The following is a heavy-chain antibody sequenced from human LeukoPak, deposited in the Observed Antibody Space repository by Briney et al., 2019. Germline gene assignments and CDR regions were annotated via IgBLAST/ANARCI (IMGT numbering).Heavy chain of an antibody. J-gene: IGHJ4*02. Sequence: ASVKVSCKASGGTFSSYAISWVRQAPGQGLEWMGGVIPIFGTANYAQKFQGRVTINADKSTSTAYMELSSLRSEDTAVYYCARVLVLTGYHLPGYYFDYWGQGTLVTVSS. CDR2: VIPIFGTA. V-gene: IGHV1-69*06. D-gene: IGHD3-9*01. CDR3: ARVLVLTGYHLPGYYFDY. CDR1: GGTFSSYA.